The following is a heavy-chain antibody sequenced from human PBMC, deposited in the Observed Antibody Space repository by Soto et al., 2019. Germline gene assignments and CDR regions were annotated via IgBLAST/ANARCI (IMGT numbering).Heavy chain of an antibody. J-gene: IGHJ5*02. CDR3: AKLSDIAALLTWFDP. CDR2: ISGNGGST. D-gene: IGHD6-6*01. Sequence: GGSLRLSCAASGFTFSSYAMSWVRQAPGKGLEWVSAISGNGGSTYYADSVKGRFTISRDNSKNTLYLQMNSLRAEDTAVYYCAKLSDIAALLTWFDPWGQGTLVTVSS. CDR1: GFTFSSYA. V-gene: IGHV3-23*01.